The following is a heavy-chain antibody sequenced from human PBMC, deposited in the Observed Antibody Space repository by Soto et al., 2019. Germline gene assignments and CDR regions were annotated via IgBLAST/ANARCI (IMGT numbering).Heavy chain of an antibody. CDR3: ARDLEDYDILTGYPRAVYYYMDV. Sequence: QVQLVQSGAEVKKPGASVKVSCKASGYTFTSYGISWVRQAPGQGLEWMGWISAYNGNTNYAQKLQGRVTMTTDTSTSTAYMELRSLISDDTAVYYCARDLEDYDILTGYPRAVYYYMDVWGKGTTVTVSS. V-gene: IGHV1-18*01. CDR1: GYTFTSYG. CDR2: ISAYNGNT. D-gene: IGHD3-9*01. J-gene: IGHJ6*03.